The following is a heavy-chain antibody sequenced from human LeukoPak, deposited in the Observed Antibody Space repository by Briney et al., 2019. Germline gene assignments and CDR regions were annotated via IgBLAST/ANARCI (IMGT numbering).Heavy chain of an antibody. V-gene: IGHV3-64*01. D-gene: IGHD3-9*01. J-gene: IGHJ6*03. CDR3: ARLIAAPHSDILTGYRNYMDV. CDR2: ISSNGGST. CDR1: GFTFSSYA. Sequence: HPGGSLRLSCAASGFTFSSYAMHWVRQAPGKGLEYVSAISSNGGSTYYANSVKGRFTISRDNSKNTLYLQMNSLRAEDTAVYYCARLIAAPHSDILTGYRNYMDVWGKGTTVTVSS.